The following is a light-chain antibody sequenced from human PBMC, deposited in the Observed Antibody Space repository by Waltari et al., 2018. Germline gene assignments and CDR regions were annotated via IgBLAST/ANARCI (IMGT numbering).Light chain of an antibody. V-gene: IGKV3-11*01. CDR1: QNVDTY. Sequence: EIVLTQSPATLSLSPGETATLSSRASQNVDTYFAWYQQKPGQAPRLLIYRASYRATGVPARFSGGGSGADFTLTISGLEPEDFAVYYCQQRSKWPLTFGPGTKVDIK. J-gene: IGKJ3*01. CDR3: QQRSKWPLT. CDR2: RAS.